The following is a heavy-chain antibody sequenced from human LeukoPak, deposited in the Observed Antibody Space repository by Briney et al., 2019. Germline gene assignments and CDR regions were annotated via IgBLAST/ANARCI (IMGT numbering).Heavy chain of an antibody. J-gene: IGHJ4*02. CDR3: ARDVGVTTRGVDY. V-gene: IGHV3-33*01. CDR2: IWYDGSNK. D-gene: IGHD2-2*01. Sequence: GGSLRLSCAASGFTFSSYGMHWVRQAPGKGLEWVAVIWYDGSNKYYADSVKGRFTISRDNSKNTLYLQMNSLRAEDTAVYYCARDVGVTTRGVDYWGQGTLVTVSS. CDR1: GFTFSSYG.